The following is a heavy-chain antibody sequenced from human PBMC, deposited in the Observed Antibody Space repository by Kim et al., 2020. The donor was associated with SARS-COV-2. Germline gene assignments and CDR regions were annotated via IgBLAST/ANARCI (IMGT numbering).Heavy chain of an antibody. CDR2: ISAYNGNT. CDR1: GYTFTSYG. CDR3: ARVRHFGITMVRGVIRWFDP. V-gene: IGHV1-18*01. D-gene: IGHD3-10*01. Sequence: ASVKVSCKASGYTFTSYGISWVRQAPGQGLEWMGWISAYNGNTNYAQKLQGRVTMTTDTSTSTAYMELRSLRSDDTAVYYCARVRHFGITMVRGVIRWFDPWGQGTLVTVSS. J-gene: IGHJ5*02.